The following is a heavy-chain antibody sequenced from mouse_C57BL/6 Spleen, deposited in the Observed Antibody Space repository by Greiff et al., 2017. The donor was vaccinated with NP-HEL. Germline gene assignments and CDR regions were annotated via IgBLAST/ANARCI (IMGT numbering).Heavy chain of an antibody. CDR1: GYTFTSYW. CDR3: ARGDYGSLPWYFDV. Sequence: VQLQQPGAELVKPGASVKLSCKASGYTFTSYWMHWVKQRPGQGLEWIGMIHPNSGSTNYNEKFKSKATLTVDKSSSTAYMQLSSLTSEDSAVYYCARGDYGSLPWYFDVWGTGITVTVSS. CDR2: IHPNSGST. D-gene: IGHD1-1*01. V-gene: IGHV1-64*01. J-gene: IGHJ1*03.